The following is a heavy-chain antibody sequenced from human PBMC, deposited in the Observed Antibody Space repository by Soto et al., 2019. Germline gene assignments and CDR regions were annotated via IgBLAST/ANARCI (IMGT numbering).Heavy chain of an antibody. CDR1: GYTFTSYG. Sequence: QVQLVQSGAEVKKPGASVKVSCKASGYTFTSYGISWVRQAPGQGLEWMGWISGYNGNINYAQKLQGRVTMTTDTSTSTXFMXLXNLRSDDTAVYYCARAKDSSGWQKGGAYYYYYGMDVWGQGTTVTVSS. CDR2: ISGYNGNI. J-gene: IGHJ6*02. CDR3: ARAKDSSGWQKGGAYYYYYGMDV. D-gene: IGHD6-19*01. V-gene: IGHV1-18*01.